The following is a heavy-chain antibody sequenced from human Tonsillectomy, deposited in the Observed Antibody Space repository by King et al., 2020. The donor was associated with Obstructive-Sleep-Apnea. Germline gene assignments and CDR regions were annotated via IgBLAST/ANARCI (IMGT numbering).Heavy chain of an antibody. J-gene: IGHJ6*02. V-gene: IGHV1-18*01. D-gene: IGHD3-10*01. CDR1: GYAFRTHG. CDR3: ARGLSSGITTSYYYGMDV. CDR2: ISTNSGNT. Sequence: QLVQSGPEVKKPGASVKVSCKASGYAFRTHGITWVRQAPGQGLEWMGWISTNSGNTNYAQILQGRLSMTTDTSGRTAYMELRCLPSDDTASYYCARGLSSGITTSYYYGMDVWGQGTTVTVSS.